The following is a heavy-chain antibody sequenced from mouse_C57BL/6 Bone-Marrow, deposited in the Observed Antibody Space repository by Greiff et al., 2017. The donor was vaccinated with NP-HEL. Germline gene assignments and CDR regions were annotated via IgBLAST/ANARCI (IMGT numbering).Heavy chain of an antibody. CDR1: GYSITSGYD. CDR2: ISYSGST. CDR3: ARDYYGSSYRYFDV. Sequence: EVKLVESGPGMVKPSQSLSLTCTVTGYSITSGYDWHWIRHFPGNKLEWMGYISYSGSTNYNPSLKSRISITHDTSKNHFFLKLNSVTTEDTATYYCARDYYGSSYRYFDVWGTGTTVTVSS. J-gene: IGHJ1*03. V-gene: IGHV3-1*01. D-gene: IGHD1-1*01.